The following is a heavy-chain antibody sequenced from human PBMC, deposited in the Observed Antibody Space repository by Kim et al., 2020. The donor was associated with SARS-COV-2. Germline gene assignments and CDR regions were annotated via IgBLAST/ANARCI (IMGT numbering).Heavy chain of an antibody. V-gene: IGHV3-48*02. CDR3: ARVRPPLKYSSSWYSYYFDY. CDR1: GFTFSSYS. CDR2: ISSSSSTI. J-gene: IGHJ4*02. Sequence: GGSLRLSCAASGFTFSSYSMNWVRQAPGKGLEWVSYISSSSSTIYYADSVKGRFTISRDNAKNSLYLQMNSLRDEDTAVYYCARVRPPLKYSSSWYSYYFDYWGQGTLVTVSS. D-gene: IGHD6-13*01.